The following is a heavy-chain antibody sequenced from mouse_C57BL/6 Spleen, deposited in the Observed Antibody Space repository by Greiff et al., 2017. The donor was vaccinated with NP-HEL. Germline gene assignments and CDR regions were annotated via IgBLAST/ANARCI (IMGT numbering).Heavy chain of an antibody. CDR1: GFTFSSYG. D-gene: IGHD1-1*01. CDR3: ARLLYYDGSSYDWYFDV. CDR2: ISSGGSYT. J-gene: IGHJ1*03. V-gene: IGHV5-6*01. Sequence: EVKLMESGGDLVKPGGSLKLSCAASGFTFSSYGMSWFRQTPDTRLEWVATISSGGSYTSYPDSVKGRFPISRDNAKNTLYLQMSSLKSEDTAMYYCARLLYYDGSSYDWYFDVWGTGTTVTVSS.